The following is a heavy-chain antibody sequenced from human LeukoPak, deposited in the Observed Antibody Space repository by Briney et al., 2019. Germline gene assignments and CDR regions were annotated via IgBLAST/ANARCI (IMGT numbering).Heavy chain of an antibody. J-gene: IGHJ6*04. V-gene: IGHV1-69*06. CDR3: ARCGTGCYEGGNYNYYGMDV. Sequence: SVKVSCKASGGTFSSYTISWVRQAPGHGLEWMGGISPIFDTTNYAQKFQGRVTITADKSTSTAYMELTSLRSEDTAVYYCARCGTGCYEGGNYNYYGMDVWGKGTTVIVSS. CDR2: ISPIFDTT. D-gene: IGHD2-2*01. CDR1: GGTFSSYT.